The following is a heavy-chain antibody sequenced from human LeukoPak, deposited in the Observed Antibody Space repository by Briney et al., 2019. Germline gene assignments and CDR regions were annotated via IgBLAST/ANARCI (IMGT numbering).Heavy chain of an antibody. D-gene: IGHD6-19*01. CDR2: MNPNSGNT. CDR1: GYTFTSYD. J-gene: IGHJ4*02. Sequence: ASVKVSCKASGYTFTSYDINWVRQPTGQGLEWMGWMNPNSGNTGYAQKFQGRVTMTRNTSISTAYMELSSLRSEDTAVYYCARGGWQWLVGVTVMDFDYWGQGTLVTVSS. V-gene: IGHV1-8*01. CDR3: ARGGWQWLVGVTVMDFDY.